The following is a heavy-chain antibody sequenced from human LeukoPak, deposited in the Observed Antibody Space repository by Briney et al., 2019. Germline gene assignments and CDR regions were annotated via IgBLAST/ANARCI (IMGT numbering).Heavy chain of an antibody. CDR2: IREERGQE. CDR1: GFTFSSYW. CDR3: ASLDTAKQPLANH. V-gene: IGHV3-7*03. J-gene: IGHJ5*02. Sequence: GGSLRLSCAASGFTFSSYWMSWVRQAPGKGLEWVANIREERGQEYYVDSVKGRFTISKNSAKNSLYLQMNTLRVEDTAMYYCASLDTAKQPLANHWGQGTLVTVSS. D-gene: IGHD5-18*01.